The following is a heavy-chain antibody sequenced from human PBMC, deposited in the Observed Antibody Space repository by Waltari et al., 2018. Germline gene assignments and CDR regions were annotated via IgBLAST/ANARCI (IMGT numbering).Heavy chain of an antibody. Sequence: EVQLLESGGGFVQSGGSLRLSCVASGFSFSSKWMYWVRQPPGKGLVWVARISPHGSDTFYDDSLEGRFTNSRDNAENTLSLQVDSLRAEDTGLYYCVRGSTDWRGIDYWGQGTLVTVSS. D-gene: IGHD3-9*01. CDR1: GFSFSSKW. CDR3: VRGSTDWRGIDY. V-gene: IGHV3-74*01. J-gene: IGHJ4*02. CDR2: ISPHGSDT.